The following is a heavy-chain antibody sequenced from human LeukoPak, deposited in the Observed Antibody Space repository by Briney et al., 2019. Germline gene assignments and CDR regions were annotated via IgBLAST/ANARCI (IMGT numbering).Heavy chain of an antibody. D-gene: IGHD3-3*01. Sequence: SETLSLTCTVSGYSISSGYYWGWIRQPPGKGLEWIGSIYHSGSTYYNPSLKSRVTISVDTSKNQFSLKLSSVTAADTAVYYCARGGGDFWNGYFGFCDSWGQGTLVTVSS. CDR1: GYSISSGYY. CDR3: ARGGGDFWNGYFGFCDS. CDR2: IYHSGST. J-gene: IGHJ4*02. V-gene: IGHV4-38-2*02.